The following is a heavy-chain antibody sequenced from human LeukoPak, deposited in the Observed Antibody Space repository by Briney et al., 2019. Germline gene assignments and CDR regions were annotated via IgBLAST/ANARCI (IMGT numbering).Heavy chain of an antibody. CDR2: INTDGSST. Sequence: GGSLRLSCAASGFTFSSYWMHWVRQAPGKGLVWVSRINTDGSSTSYADSVKGRFTISRDNAKNTLYLQMNSLRAEDTAVYYCARDRHFAAFDIWGQGTMVTVSP. CDR3: ARDRHFAAFDI. CDR1: GFTFSSYW. D-gene: IGHD3-3*02. V-gene: IGHV3-74*01. J-gene: IGHJ3*02.